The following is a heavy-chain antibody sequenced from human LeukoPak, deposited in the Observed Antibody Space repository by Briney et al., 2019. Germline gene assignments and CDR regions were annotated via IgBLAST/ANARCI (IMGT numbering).Heavy chain of an antibody. CDR3: ARDRGYSYPYFDY. D-gene: IGHD5-18*01. V-gene: IGHV3-53*01. CDR2: FYSGGST. CDR1: GFAVSGNY. J-gene: IGHJ4*02. Sequence: GGSLRLSSAVSGFAVSGNYMTWVRQAPGKGLEWVSTFYSGGSTYYADSVKGRFIISRDSSTNTLYLQMNSLRAEDTAVYFCARDRGYSYPYFDYWGQGTLVTVSS.